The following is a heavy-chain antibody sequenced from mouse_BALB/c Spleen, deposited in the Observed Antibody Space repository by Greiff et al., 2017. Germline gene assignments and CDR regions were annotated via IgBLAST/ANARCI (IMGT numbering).Heavy chain of an antibody. V-gene: IGHV5-9*03. CDR3: ARQGGDY. CDR2: ISSGGGNT. Sequence: DVKLVESGGGLVKPGGSLKLSCAASGFTFSSYTMSWVRQTPEKRLEWVATISSGGGNTYYPDSVKGRFTISRDNAKNNLYLQMSSLRSEDTALYYCARQGGDYWGQGTSVTVSS. J-gene: IGHJ4*01. CDR1: GFTFSSYT.